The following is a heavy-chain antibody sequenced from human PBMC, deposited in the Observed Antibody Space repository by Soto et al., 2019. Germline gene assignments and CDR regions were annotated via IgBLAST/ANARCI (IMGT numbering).Heavy chain of an antibody. CDR1: GFTFSSYW. CDR2: ISSSSSYI. J-gene: IGHJ4*02. D-gene: IGHD1-20*01. V-gene: IGHV3-21*01. CDR3: ARDNWNDAAFDY. Sequence: GGSLRLSCAASGFTFSSYWMSWVRQAPGKGLEWVSSISSSSSYIYYADSVKGRFTISRDNAKNSLYLQMNSLRAEDTAVYYCARDNWNDAAFDYWGQGTLVTVSS.